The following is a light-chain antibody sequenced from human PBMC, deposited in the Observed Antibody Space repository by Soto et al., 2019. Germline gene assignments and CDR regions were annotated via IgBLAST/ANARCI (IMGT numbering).Light chain of an antibody. CDR1: QTVNSY. J-gene: IGKJ2*01. CDR2: AAS. V-gene: IGKV1-39*01. Sequence: DIQMTQSPSSLSASVPDRVSITCRASQTVNSYLTWYQQKPGKAPKLLISAASTLQGGVPSRFSASGSGTDFSLTISSLRVEDFGTYYCQQSFVSPYTFGQGTKVDIK. CDR3: QQSFVSPYT.